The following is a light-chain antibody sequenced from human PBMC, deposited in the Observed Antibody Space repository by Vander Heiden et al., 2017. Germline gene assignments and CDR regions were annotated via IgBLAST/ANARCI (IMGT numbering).Light chain of an antibody. CDR1: QSVSSQ. CDR3: QQRSNRPT. CDR2: DAS. J-gene: IGKJ4*01. V-gene: IGKV3-11*01. Sequence: EITLTQSPATLSVSPGDRATLSCSASQSVSSQLAWYQQKPGQATRLLIYDASNRATGISARCSGSGSGTDFTLTISSLEPEDFAVYYCQQRSNRPTFGGGTKVEI.